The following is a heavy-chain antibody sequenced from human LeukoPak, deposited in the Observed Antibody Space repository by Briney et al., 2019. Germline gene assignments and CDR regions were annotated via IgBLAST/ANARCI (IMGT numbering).Heavy chain of an antibody. CDR3: ARDRLGSGSYYYFDY. CDR1: GGSISSYY. CDR2: IYYSGST. Sequence: PSETLSLTCTVSGGSISSYYWSWIRQPPGKGLERIGYIYYSGSTNYNPSLKSRVDISVDTSKNQFSLKLSSVTAADTAVYYCARDRLGSGSYYYFDYWGQGTLVTVSS. V-gene: IGHV4-59*01. D-gene: IGHD3-10*01. J-gene: IGHJ4*02.